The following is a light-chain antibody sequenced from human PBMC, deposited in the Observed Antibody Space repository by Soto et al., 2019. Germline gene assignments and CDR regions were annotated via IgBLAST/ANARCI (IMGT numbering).Light chain of an antibody. V-gene: IGLV2-14*01. CDR3: SAYTARRTLV. CDR1: MRDVGAYNL. Sequence: QSALTQPASVSGSAGQSITISCSGTMRDVGAYNLVSWYQQHPGTAPKLIIYEVRNRPSGISSRFSGSRSGNTASLTISGLQPKDEGDYYCSAYTARRTLVFGGGTKLTVL. CDR2: EVR. J-gene: IGLJ3*02.